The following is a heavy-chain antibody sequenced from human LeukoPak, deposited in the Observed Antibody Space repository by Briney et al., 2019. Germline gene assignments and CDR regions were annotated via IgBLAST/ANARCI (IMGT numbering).Heavy chain of an antibody. V-gene: IGHV1-2*02. D-gene: IGHD3-10*01. Sequence: ASVNVSCKASGYTFTGYYMHWVRQAPGQGLEWMGWINPNSGGTNYAQKFQGRVTMTRDTSISTAYMELSRLRSDDTAVYYCARDPAIFTMVRGVINNWFDPWGQGTLVTVSS. CDR2: INPNSGGT. CDR3: ARDPAIFTMVRGVINNWFDP. J-gene: IGHJ5*02. CDR1: GYTFTGYY.